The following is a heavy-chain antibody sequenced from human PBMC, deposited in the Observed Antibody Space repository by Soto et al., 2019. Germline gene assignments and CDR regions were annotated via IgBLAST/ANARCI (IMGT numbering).Heavy chain of an antibody. CDR3: AKSRDGYNLNAIDD. D-gene: IGHD5-12*01. V-gene: IGHV4-59*01. J-gene: IGHJ4*02. CDR1: DGSISSYY. CDR2: SFYTGST. Sequence: QVQRQVSGPGLVKPSATLSLTCTVSDGSISSYYWSWIRQPPGKGLDWLGYSFYTGSTNHNPSLTSRVKISLDMSTNQFSLRLSSVTAADTATYDWAKSRDGYNLNAIDDWGQGFLVTVSS.